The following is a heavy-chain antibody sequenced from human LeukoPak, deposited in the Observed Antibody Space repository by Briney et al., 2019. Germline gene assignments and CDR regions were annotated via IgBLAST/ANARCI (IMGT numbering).Heavy chain of an antibody. J-gene: IGHJ4*02. D-gene: IGHD6-19*01. CDR3: ARGQWLLYYFDY. CDR1: GFTFSSYA. Sequence: GGSLRLSCAASGFTFSSYAMSWVRQAPGKGLEWVSGINWNGGSTGYTDSVKGRFTISRDNAKNSLYLQMNSLRAEDTALYYCARGQWLLYYFDYWGQGTLVTVSS. V-gene: IGHV3-20*04. CDR2: INWNGGST.